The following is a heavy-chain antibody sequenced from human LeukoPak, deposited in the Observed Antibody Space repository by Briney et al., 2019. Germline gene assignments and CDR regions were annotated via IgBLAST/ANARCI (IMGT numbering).Heavy chain of an antibody. J-gene: IGHJ5*02. CDR3: AKDGAQYSSGPECDP. D-gene: IGHD6-19*01. Sequence: GGSLRLSCAASGLYFSVTAMRWVRQAPGKGLEWVSSISHDGMNAYYADSVKGRFTISRDNSKKTVSLEMSGLTAADTGVSYCAKDGAQYSSGPECDPRGQGALVTVSS. V-gene: IGHV3-23*01. CDR1: GLYFSVTA. CDR2: ISHDGMNA.